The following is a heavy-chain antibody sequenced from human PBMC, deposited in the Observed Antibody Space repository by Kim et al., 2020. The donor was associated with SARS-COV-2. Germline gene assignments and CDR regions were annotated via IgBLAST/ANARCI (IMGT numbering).Heavy chain of an antibody. J-gene: IGHJ3*02. D-gene: IGHD3-22*01. CDR3: ASPYYYDSSGPRDDAFDI. V-gene: IGHV4-39*01. Sequence: KSRVTISVDTSKNQFSLKLSSVTAADTAVYYCASPYYYDSSGPRDDAFDIWGQGTMVTVSS.